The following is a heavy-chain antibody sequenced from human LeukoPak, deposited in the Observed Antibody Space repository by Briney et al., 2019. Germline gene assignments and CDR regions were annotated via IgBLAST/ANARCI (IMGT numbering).Heavy chain of an antibody. CDR2: INDDETST. CDR1: GFSFSSSW. D-gene: IGHD1-26*01. CDR3: ATTGSGSYYDY. J-gene: IGHJ4*02. Sequence: GGSQRLSCAASGFSFSSSWMHWVRQVPGKGLEWVSRINDDETSTTYAESVKGRFTISRDNAKNTLFLQMNSLRAEDTAVYYCATTGSGSYYDYWGQGTLVTVSS. V-gene: IGHV3-74*01.